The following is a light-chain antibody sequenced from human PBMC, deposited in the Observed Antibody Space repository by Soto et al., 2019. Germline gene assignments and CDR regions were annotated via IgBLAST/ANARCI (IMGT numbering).Light chain of an antibody. CDR2: GNS. J-gene: IGLJ1*01. CDR1: SSNIGAGYD. Sequence: QLVLTQPPSVSGAPGQRVTISCTGSSSNIGAGYDVHWYQQLPGTAPKLLIYGNSNRPSGVPDRFSGSKSGTSASLAITGLQAEDEADYYCQSYDRSLSGSVFGTGTKLTVL. CDR3: QSYDRSLSGSV. V-gene: IGLV1-40*01.